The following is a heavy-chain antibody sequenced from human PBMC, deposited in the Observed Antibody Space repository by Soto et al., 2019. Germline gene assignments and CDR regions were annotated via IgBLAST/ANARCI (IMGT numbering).Heavy chain of an antibody. CDR3: ARDPGGRYDY. J-gene: IGHJ4*02. CDR2: IYFRGST. Sequence: PSETLSLTCTVSGVSISSYYWNWIRQPPGKGLEWIGYIYFRGSTNYNPSLKSRVTISVDTSKNQFSLKLSSVTAADTAVYYCARDPGGRYDYWGQGTLVTVSS. CDR1: GVSISSYY. D-gene: IGHD2-15*01. V-gene: IGHV4-59*01.